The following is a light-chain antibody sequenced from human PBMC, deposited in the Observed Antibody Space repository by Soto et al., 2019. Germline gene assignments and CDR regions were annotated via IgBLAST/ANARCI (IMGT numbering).Light chain of an antibody. V-gene: IGLV1-40*01. J-gene: IGLJ1*01. CDR3: QSYDSSLSGCYV. CDR1: SASIGAGYD. Sequence: QSVLTQPPSVSGSPGQSVTISCTGISASIGAGYDVHWYQQLPGTAPKLLIYGNSNRPSGVPDRFSGSKSGTSASLAITGLQAEDEADYYCQSYDSSLSGCYVFGTGTKVTVL. CDR2: GNS.